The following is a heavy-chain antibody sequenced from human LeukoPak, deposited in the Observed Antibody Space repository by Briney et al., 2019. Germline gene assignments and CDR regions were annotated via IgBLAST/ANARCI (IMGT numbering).Heavy chain of an antibody. J-gene: IGHJ4*02. D-gene: IGHD5-24*01. V-gene: IGHV4-59*08. CDR2: IYYTGST. CDR1: GCSISSYY. CDR3: ARLGGMATMGY. Sequence: SETLSLTCTGSGCSISSYYWSWIRQPPGKGLEWIRYIYYTGSTNHNPSLKSRVTISVDTSKNQFSLKLSSVTAADTAVYYCARLGGMATMGYWGQGTLVTVSS.